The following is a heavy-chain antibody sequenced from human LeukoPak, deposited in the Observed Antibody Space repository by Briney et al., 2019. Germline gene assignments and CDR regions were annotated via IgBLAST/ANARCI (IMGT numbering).Heavy chain of an antibody. CDR3: AKDSSQGGDYFDY. J-gene: IGHJ4*02. Sequence: PGGSLRLSCAASGITPSGYAMSWVRQAPGKGLEWVSAINGSGVITYYTDSVKGRFTISRDNSKNTVYLQMNSLRAEDTAIYYCAKDSSQGGDYFDYWGQGTLVTVSS. CDR1: GITPSGYA. D-gene: IGHD3-16*01. CDR2: INGSGVIT. V-gene: IGHV3-23*01.